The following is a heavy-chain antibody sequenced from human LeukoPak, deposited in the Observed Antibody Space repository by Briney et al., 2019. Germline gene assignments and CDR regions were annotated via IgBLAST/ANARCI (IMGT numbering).Heavy chain of an antibody. J-gene: IGHJ5*02. V-gene: IGHV3-30*03. CDR2: ISYDGSNK. Sequence: GGSLRLSCAASGITFSSYGMHWVRQAPGKGLEWVAVISYDGSNKYYADSVKGRFTISRDNSKNTLYLQMNSLRAEDTAVYYCARGIREMATPTNWFDPWGQGTLVTVSS. CDR1: GITFSSYG. D-gene: IGHD5-24*01. CDR3: ARGIREMATPTNWFDP.